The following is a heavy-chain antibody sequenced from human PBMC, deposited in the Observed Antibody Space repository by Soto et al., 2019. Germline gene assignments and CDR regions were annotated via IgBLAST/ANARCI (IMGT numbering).Heavy chain of an antibody. J-gene: IGHJ4*02. CDR3: ADKYGGSNF. Sequence: PGGSLRLSCAASGFTFSSYAMSWVRQAPGKGLEWVSVISSSGGSTYYADSVKGRFTISRDNSKNTLYLQMNSLRAEDTAVYYCADKYGGSNFWGQGTLVTVSS. CDR1: GFTFSSYA. V-gene: IGHV3-23*01. CDR2: ISSSGGST. D-gene: IGHD2-15*01.